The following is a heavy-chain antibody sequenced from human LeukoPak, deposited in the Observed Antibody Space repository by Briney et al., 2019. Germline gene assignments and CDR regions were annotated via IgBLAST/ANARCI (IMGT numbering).Heavy chain of an antibody. V-gene: IGHV3-23*01. J-gene: IGHJ4*02. D-gene: IGHD7-27*01. Sequence: GGSLRLSCAASGFTFSSYAMNWVRQAPGKGLEWVSSICPGVGSTYYADFVKGRFTISRDNSKNTVYLQMNSLRADDTALSSCATSVQLGWGSMWHYWGQGILVPVSS. CDR1: GFTFSSYA. CDR2: ICPGVGST. CDR3: ATSVQLGWGSMWHY.